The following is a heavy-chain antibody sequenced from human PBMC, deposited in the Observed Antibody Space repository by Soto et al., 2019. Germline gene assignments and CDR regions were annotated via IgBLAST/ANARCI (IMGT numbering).Heavy chain of an antibody. CDR1: GGTFSSYA. CDR2: IIPIFGTA. D-gene: IGHD3-10*01. CDR3: ARGRERGVQAYYYYGMDV. J-gene: IGHJ6*02. Sequence: QVQLVQSGAEVKKPGSSVKVSCKASGGTFSSYAISWVRQAPGQGLEWMGGIIPIFGTANYAQKFQGRVTITADESTSTAYMELSSLRSEDTAVYYCARGRERGVQAYYYYGMDVWGQGTTVTVSS. V-gene: IGHV1-69*01.